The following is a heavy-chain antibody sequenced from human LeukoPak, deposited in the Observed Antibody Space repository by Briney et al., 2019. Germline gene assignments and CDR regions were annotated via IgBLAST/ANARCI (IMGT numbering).Heavy chain of an antibody. CDR1: GGSISSYY. V-gene: IGHV4-59*01. D-gene: IGHD3-10*01. CDR3: AREIRGVINYYGMDV. Sequence: SETLSLTCTVSGGSISSYYWSWIRQPPGKGLEWIGYIYYSGSTNYNPSLKSRVTISVDTSKNQFSLKLSSVTAADTAVYYCAREIRGVINYYGMDVWGQGNTVTVSS. CDR2: IYYSGST. J-gene: IGHJ6*02.